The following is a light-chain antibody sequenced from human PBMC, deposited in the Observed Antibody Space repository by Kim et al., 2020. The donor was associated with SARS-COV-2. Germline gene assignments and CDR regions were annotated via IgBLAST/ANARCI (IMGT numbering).Light chain of an antibody. CDR2: DVS. V-gene: IGLV2-11*01. Sequence: QSALTQPRSVSGSPGQSVTISCTGTSSDVGGYNYVSWYQQHPGKAPKLMIYDVSKRPSGVPDRFSGSKSGNTASLTISGLQAEDEADYYCCSYAGSYTLYVFGLGPMSPS. J-gene: IGLJ1*01. CDR1: SSDVGGYNY. CDR3: CSYAGSYTLYV.